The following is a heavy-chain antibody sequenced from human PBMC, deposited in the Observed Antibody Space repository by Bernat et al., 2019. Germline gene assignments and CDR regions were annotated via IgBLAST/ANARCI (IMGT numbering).Heavy chain of an antibody. D-gene: IGHD1-26*01. CDR2: ISGSGGST. CDR1: GFTFSSYA. V-gene: IGHV3-23*01. CDR3: AKDWDLGGSPEYFQH. Sequence: EVQLLESGGGLVKPGGSLSPSCAASGFTFSSYAMSWVRQAPGTGLEWVSAISGSGGSTYYADSVKGRFTISRDNSKNTLYLQMNSLRAEDTAVYYCAKDWDLGGSPEYFQHWGQGTLVTVSS. J-gene: IGHJ1*01.